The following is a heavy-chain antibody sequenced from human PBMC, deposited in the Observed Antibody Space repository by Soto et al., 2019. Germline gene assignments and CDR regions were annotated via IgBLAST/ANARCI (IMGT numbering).Heavy chain of an antibody. V-gene: IGHV4-30-2*05. J-gene: IGHJ4*02. D-gene: IGHD3-22*01. Sequence: PSETLSRPCAVSADSISRGGYSWTWIRQPPGKALEWIGNIYDSRSTYYNPSLKIRVTISVDPSKNQFFLKLSSVTAADTALYYCAREHSGSYYYDCWGQGTLVTVSS. CDR2: IYDSRST. CDR1: ADSISRGGYS. CDR3: AREHSGSYYYDC.